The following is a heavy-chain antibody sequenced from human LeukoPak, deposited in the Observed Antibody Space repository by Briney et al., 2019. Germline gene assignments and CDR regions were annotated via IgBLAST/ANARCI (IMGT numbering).Heavy chain of an antibody. D-gene: IGHD2-21*02. CDR1: GYTFTGFY. V-gene: IGHV1-2*02. CDR2: INPKNGGI. J-gene: IGHJ5*02. Sequence: GASVKVSCKASGYTFTGFYMHWVRQAPGQGLEWMGWINPKNGGINYAQKSQGRVTMTRDTSISTAYMELSRLRSDDTAVYYCAREAYLTANWFDPWGQGTLVTVSS. CDR3: AREAYLTANWFDP.